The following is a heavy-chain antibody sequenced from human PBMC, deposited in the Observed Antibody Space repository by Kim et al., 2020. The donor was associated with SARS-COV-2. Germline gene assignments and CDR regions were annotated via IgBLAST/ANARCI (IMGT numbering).Heavy chain of an antibody. CDR1: GFTFSSYA. Sequence: GGSLRLSCAASGFTFSSYAMSWVRQAPGKGLEWVSAISGSGGSTYYADSVKGRFTISRDNSKNTLYLQMNSLRAEDTAVYYCAKDLVRYFDWLLPYFDYWGQGTLVTVSS. CDR2: ISGSGGST. V-gene: IGHV3-23*01. CDR3: AKDLVRYFDWLLPYFDY. J-gene: IGHJ4*02. D-gene: IGHD3-9*01.